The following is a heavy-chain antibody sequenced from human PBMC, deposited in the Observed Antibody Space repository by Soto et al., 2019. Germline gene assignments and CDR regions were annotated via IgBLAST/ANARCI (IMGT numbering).Heavy chain of an antibody. CDR1: GGSFSGYY. J-gene: IGHJ5*02. CDR3: ARGQGYYDFWSGYYRLNWFDP. Sequence: LSLTCAVYGGSFSGYYWSWIRQPPGKGLEWIGEINHSGSTNYNPSLKSRVTISVDTSKNQFSLKLSSVTAADTAVYYCARGQGYYDFWSGYYRLNWFDPWGQGTLVTVSS. CDR2: INHSGST. D-gene: IGHD3-3*01. V-gene: IGHV4-34*01.